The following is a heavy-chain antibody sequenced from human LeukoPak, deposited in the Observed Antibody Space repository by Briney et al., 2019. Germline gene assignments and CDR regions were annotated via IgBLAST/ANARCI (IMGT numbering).Heavy chain of an antibody. D-gene: IGHD3-10*01. Sequence: SETLSLTCTVSGGSISSGSYYWSWIRQPAGKGLEWIGRIYTSGSTNYNPSLKSRVTISVDTSKNQFSLKLSSVTAADTAVYYCASQVRGVTAFDYWGQGTLVTVSS. CDR1: GGSISSGSYY. J-gene: IGHJ4*02. CDR3: ASQVRGVTAFDY. V-gene: IGHV4-61*02. CDR2: IYTSGST.